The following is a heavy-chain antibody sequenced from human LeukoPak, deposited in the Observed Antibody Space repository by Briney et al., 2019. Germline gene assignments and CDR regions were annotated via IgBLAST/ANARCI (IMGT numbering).Heavy chain of an antibody. CDR2: ISGSAGGT. CDR1: GITLSNYA. V-gene: IGHV3-23*01. CDR3: AKRGIVIRGLLIIGFHKEAYYFDS. J-gene: IGHJ4*02. Sequence: GGSLRLSCVVSGITLSNYAKSWVRQAPGKGLEWVSGISGSAGGTNYADSVKGRFTISRDNSMNTMYLQMNSLRAEDTAVYFCAKRGIVIRGLLIIGFHKEAYYFDSWGQGILVTVSS. D-gene: IGHD3-10*01.